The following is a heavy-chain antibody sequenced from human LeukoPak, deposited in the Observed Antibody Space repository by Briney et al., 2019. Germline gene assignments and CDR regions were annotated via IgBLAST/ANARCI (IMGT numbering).Heavy chain of an antibody. J-gene: IGHJ6*02. V-gene: IGHV1-18*01. Sequence: GASVKVSCKASGYTFTSYGISWVRQAPGQGLEWMGWISAYNGNTNYAQKLQGRVTMTTDTSTSTAYMELRSLRSDDTAVYYCASLYGPGSPNPIYGMDVWGQGTTVTVSS. D-gene: IGHD3-10*01. CDR1: GYTFTSYG. CDR2: ISAYNGNT. CDR3: ASLYGPGSPNPIYGMDV.